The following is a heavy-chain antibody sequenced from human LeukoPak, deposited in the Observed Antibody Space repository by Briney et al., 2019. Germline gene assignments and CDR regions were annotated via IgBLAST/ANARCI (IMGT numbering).Heavy chain of an antibody. J-gene: IGHJ4*02. CDR3: ARDKVNSEYYYDCSGYYLHDY. CDR2: INPNSGGT. Sequence: GASVKVSCKASGYTFTGYYMHWARQAPGQGLEWMGWINPNSGGTNYAQKFQGRVTMTRDTSISTAYMELSRLRSDDTAVYYCARDKVNSEYYYDCSGYYLHDYWGQGTLVTVSS. D-gene: IGHD3-22*01. V-gene: IGHV1-2*02. CDR1: GYTFTGYY.